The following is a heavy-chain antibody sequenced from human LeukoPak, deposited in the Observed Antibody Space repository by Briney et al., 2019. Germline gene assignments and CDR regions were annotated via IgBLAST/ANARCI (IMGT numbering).Heavy chain of an antibody. CDR2: IYSGGST. D-gene: IGHD3-22*01. CDR1: GFTVSSNY. Sequence: GGSLRLSCAASGFTVSSNYMSWVRQAPGKGLEWVSVIYSGGSTYYADSVKGRFTISRDNSKNTLYLQMNSLRAEDTAVYYCARKGEDYYDSSGYYFDYWGQGTLVTVSS. CDR3: ARKGEDYYDSSGYYFDY. J-gene: IGHJ4*02. V-gene: IGHV3-53*01.